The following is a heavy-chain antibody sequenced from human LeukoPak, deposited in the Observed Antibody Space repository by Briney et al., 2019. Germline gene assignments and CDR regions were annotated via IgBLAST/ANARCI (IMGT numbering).Heavy chain of an antibody. D-gene: IGHD6-19*01. CDR2: IYYSGST. CDR3: ARSAVAGYFQH. CDR1: GGSISSYY. V-gene: IGHV4-59*12. J-gene: IGHJ1*01. Sequence: KPSETLSLTCTVSGGSISSYYWSWIRQPPGKGLEWIGYIYYSGSTNYNPSLKSRVTISVDTSKNQFSLKLSSVTAADTAVYYCARSAVAGYFQHWGQGTLVTVSS.